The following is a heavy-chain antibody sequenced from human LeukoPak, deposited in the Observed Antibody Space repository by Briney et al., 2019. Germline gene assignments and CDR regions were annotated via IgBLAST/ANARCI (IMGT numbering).Heavy chain of an antibody. V-gene: IGHV3-30*18. D-gene: IGHD5-12*01. CDR3: AKDRGGGGYDLSGDY. CDR1: GFTFSSYG. Sequence: GGSLRLSCAASGFTFSSYGMHWVRQAPGKGLEWVAVISYDGSNKYYADSVKGRFTISKDNSKNTLYLQMNSLRAEDTAVYYCAKDRGGGGYDLSGDYWGQGTLVTVSS. CDR2: ISYDGSNK. J-gene: IGHJ4*02.